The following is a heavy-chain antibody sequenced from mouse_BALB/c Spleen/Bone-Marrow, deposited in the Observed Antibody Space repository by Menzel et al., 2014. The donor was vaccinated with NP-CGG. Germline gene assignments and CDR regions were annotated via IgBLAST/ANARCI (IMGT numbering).Heavy chain of an antibody. J-gene: IGHJ3*01. CDR3: ARGFITTVVPFAY. CDR2: IRYDGSN. Sequence: EVQLVESGPGLVKPSQSLSLTCSVTGYSITSGYYWNWIRQFPGNKLEWMGYIRYDGSNNYNPSLKNRISITRDTSKNQFFLKLSSVTTEDTATFYCARGFITTVVPFAYWGQGTLVTVSA. V-gene: IGHV3-6*02. D-gene: IGHD1-1*01. CDR1: GYSITSGYY.